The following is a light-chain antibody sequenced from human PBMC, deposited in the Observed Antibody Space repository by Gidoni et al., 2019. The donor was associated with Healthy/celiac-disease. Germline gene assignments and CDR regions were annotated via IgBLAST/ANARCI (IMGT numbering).Light chain of an antibody. CDR3: QSYDSSLSDLVV. Sequence: QSVLTQPPSVSGAPGQRVTISCTGSSSNIGAGYDVHWYQQLPGTAPKLLIYGNSNRPSGFPDRFSGSKSGTSASLAITGLQAEDEADYYCQSYDSSLSDLVVFGGGTKLTVL. CDR1: SSNIGAGYD. CDR2: GNS. V-gene: IGLV1-40*01. J-gene: IGLJ2*01.